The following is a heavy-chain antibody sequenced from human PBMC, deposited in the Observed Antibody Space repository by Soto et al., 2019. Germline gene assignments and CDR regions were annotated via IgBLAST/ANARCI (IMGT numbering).Heavy chain of an antibody. V-gene: IGHV4-59*01. CDR2: IYYSGST. D-gene: IGHD2-15*01. Sequence: KTSETLSLTCTVSGGSISSYYWSWIRQPPGKGLEWIGYIYYSGSTNYNPSLKSRVTISVDTSKNQFSLKLSSVTAADTAVYYCARGVRGGPGQVVLLDYWGQGTLVTVSS. CDR1: GGSISSYY. CDR3: ARGVRGGPGQVVLLDY. J-gene: IGHJ4*02.